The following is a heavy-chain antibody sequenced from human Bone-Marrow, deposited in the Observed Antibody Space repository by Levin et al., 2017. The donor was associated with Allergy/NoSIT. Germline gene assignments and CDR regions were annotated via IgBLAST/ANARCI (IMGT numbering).Heavy chain of an antibody. J-gene: IGHJ4*02. CDR1: GYTFSDYA. D-gene: IGHD3-10*01. V-gene: IGHV1-18*01. CDR3: ARPSGTINLVRGVLGY. Sequence: ASVKVSCKASGYTFSDYAITWVRQAPGQGLEWLGWVNGYSGNTNYAQNFQGRLTLTRDTSTNTAYMELRSLRSDDTAIYFCARPSGTINLVRGVLGYWGQGTLVTVSS. CDR2: VNGYSGNT.